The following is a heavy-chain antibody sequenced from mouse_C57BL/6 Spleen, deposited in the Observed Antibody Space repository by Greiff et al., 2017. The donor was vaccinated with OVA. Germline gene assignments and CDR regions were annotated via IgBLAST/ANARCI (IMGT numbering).Heavy chain of an antibody. V-gene: IGHV1-69*01. D-gene: IGHD1-1*01. CDR3: ARSTSYGSLYYFDY. J-gene: IGHJ2*01. CDR1: GYTFTSYW. CDR2: IDPSDSYT. Sequence: VQLQQPGAELVMPGASVKLSCKASGYTFTSYWMHWVKQRPGQGLEWIGEIDPSDSYTNYNQKFKGKSTLTVDKSSSTAYMQLSSLTSEDSAFYYCARSTSYGSLYYFDYWGQGTTLTVSS.